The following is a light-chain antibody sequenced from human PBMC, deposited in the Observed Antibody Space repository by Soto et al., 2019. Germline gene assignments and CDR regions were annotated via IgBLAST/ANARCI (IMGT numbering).Light chain of an antibody. Sequence: DIQMTQSPSTLSASVGDRVTITCRASQSIGTWLAWYQQKPGKAPKLLIYDASSLVSGVPSRFSGGGSGTEFTLTISSLQPDDFATYYCQQYNTYSPWTFGQGTKVEIK. CDR2: DAS. CDR3: QQYNTYSPWT. J-gene: IGKJ1*01. CDR1: QSIGTW. V-gene: IGKV1-5*01.